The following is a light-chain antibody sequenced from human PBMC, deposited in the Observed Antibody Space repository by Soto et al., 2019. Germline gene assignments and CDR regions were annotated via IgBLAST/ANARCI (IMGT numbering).Light chain of an antibody. Sequence: EIMLTQSPGTLSLSPGEIATLSCSASQSVSSSYLAWYQQKPGQAPRLLIYGASSRATGIPDRFSGSGSGTDFTLTISRLEPEDFAVYYCQQYGSSPQTFGQGTKVDIK. CDR2: GAS. CDR1: QSVSSSY. J-gene: IGKJ1*01. CDR3: QQYGSSPQT. V-gene: IGKV3-20*01.